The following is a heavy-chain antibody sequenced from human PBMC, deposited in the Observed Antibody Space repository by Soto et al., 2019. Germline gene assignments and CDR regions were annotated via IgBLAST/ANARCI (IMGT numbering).Heavy chain of an antibody. CDR2: IRDSGRT. Sequence: SETLSLTCRVSGGSRSSHHWSWIRQPPGKGLELIGYIRDSGRTNYNPSLKGRVTISVDTSSSQFSLKLTSVTTADTAVYFCARYDILTGRHDKFDLWGQGTLVTVSS. V-gene: IGHV4-59*11. CDR1: GGSRSSHH. J-gene: IGHJ5*02. D-gene: IGHD3-9*01. CDR3: ARYDILTGRHDKFDL.